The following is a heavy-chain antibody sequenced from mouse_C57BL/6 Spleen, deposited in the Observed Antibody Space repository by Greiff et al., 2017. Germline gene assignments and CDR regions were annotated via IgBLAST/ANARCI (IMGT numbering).Heavy chain of an antibody. Sequence: EVQRVESGGGLVKPGGSLKLSCAASGFTFSDYGMHWVRQAPEKGLEWVAYISSGSSTIYYADTVKGRFTISRDNAKNTLFLQMTSLRSEDTAMYYCARSDYGNPGFAYWGQGTLVTVSA. J-gene: IGHJ3*01. CDR3: ARSDYGNPGFAY. CDR2: ISSGSSTI. CDR1: GFTFSDYG. V-gene: IGHV5-17*01. D-gene: IGHD2-1*01.